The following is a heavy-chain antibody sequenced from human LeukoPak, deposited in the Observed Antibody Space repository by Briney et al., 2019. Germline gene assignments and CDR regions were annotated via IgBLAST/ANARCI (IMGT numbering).Heavy chain of an antibody. Sequence: PGASLRLSCAASGFTISGYWMHWVRQAPGKGLVWISRINSDGSTTNYVGSVKGRFTISRDNAKKTLYLQMNSLRAEDTAVYYCASRATVSTWAYYYYYMDVWGRGTTVTVSS. D-gene: IGHD4-17*01. CDR2: INSDGSTT. J-gene: IGHJ6*03. CDR1: GFTISGYW. V-gene: IGHV3-74*01. CDR3: ASRATVSTWAYYYYYMDV.